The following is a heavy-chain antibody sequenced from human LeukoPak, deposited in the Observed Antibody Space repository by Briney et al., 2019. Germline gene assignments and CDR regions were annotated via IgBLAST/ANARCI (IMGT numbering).Heavy chain of an antibody. D-gene: IGHD3-9*01. CDR1: GGSFSGYY. Sequence: SETLSLTCAVYGGSFSGYYWSWIRQPPGKGLEWIGEINHSGSTNYNPSLKSRVTISVDTSENQFSLKLSSVTAADTAVYYCARGPRGAVLRYFDSWGQGTLVTVSS. CDR2: INHSGST. V-gene: IGHV4-34*01. CDR3: ARGPRGAVLRYFDS. J-gene: IGHJ4*02.